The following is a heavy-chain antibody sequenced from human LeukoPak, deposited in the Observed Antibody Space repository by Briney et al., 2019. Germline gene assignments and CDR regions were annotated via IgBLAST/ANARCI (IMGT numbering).Heavy chain of an antibody. CDR3: ARIDGGHHLSPSDY. Sequence: SEALSLTCTVSGGSFSSSSYYWGWIRQPPGKGLEWIGSFYYSGSTYYNPSLKSRVTISVDTSKNQFSLELSSVTAADTAIYYCARIDGGHHLSPSDYWGQGTLVTVSS. D-gene: IGHD4-23*01. CDR2: FYYSGST. V-gene: IGHV4-39*01. J-gene: IGHJ4*02. CDR1: GGSFSSSSYY.